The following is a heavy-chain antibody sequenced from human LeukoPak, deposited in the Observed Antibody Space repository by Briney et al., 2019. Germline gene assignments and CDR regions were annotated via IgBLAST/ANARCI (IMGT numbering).Heavy chain of an antibody. CDR3: AKSGGYGLIDY. V-gene: IGHV4-39*01. CDR2: IYSSGST. J-gene: IGHJ4*02. D-gene: IGHD1-26*01. CDR1: GASISGSGYY. Sequence: SETLSLTCTVSGASISGSGYYWGWIRQPPGKGLEWIGSIYSSGSTYYNASLQSRVTISIETSKNQISLRLNSVTAADTAMYYCAKSGGYGLIDYWGQGTVVTVSS.